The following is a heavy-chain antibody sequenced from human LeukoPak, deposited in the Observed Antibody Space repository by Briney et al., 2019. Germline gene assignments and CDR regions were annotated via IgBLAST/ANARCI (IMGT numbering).Heavy chain of an antibody. CDR2: IYPGGTT. V-gene: IGHV3-53*01. D-gene: IGHD2-15*01. CDR1: GFTVSSNY. CDR3: ARVSCTGGSCKPYSYYDMDV. Sequence: GGSLRLSCAASGFTVSSNYMSWVRQAPGKGLEWVSVIYPGGTTYYADSVKGRFTISRDNSKNTLYLQMNSLRAEDTAVYYCARVSCTGGSCKPYSYYDMDVWGQGTTVTVSS. J-gene: IGHJ6*02.